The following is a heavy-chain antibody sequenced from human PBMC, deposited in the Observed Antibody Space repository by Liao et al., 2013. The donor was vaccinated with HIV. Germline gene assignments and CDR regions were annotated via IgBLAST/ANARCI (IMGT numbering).Heavy chain of an antibody. D-gene: IGHD1-26*01. CDR1: GGSLSGYY. J-gene: IGHJ3*01. CDR2: INHSGST. CDR3: ARGRRVGAIAFDV. Sequence: QVQLQQWGTGLLKPSETLSLTCAVYGGSLSGYYWSWIRQPPGKGLEWIGEINHSGSTNDNPSLMSRATMSVDTSKNQVSLRLTSVTAADTAVYYCARGRRVGAIAFDVWGQGTKVTVSS. V-gene: IGHV4-34*04.